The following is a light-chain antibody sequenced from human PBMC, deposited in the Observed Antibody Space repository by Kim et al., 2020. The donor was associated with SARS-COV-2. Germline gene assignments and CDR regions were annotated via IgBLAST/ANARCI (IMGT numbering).Light chain of an antibody. CDR3: QQRSNWPRT. V-gene: IGKV3-11*01. J-gene: IGKJ4*01. Sequence: LSPGERATPSCRASQSVGGSVAGYQQKVGQAPRLLIYDASNRATGVPARFSGSGSGTDFTLTISSLEPEDFAVYYCQQRSNWPRTFGGGTKVDIK. CDR2: DAS. CDR1: QSVGGS.